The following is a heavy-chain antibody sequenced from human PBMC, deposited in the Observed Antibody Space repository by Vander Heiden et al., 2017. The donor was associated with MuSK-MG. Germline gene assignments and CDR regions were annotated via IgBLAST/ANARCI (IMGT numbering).Heavy chain of an antibody. CDR3: ARYSSGWYGDYYYGMDG. Sequence: QVQLQESGPGLVKPSETLSLTCTVSGGSISSYYWSWIRQPPGKGLEWIGYIYYSGSTNYNPSLKSRVTISVDTPKNQFSLKLSSVTAADTAVYYWARYSSGWYGDYYYGMDGWGQGTTGTVS. V-gene: IGHV4-59*01. CDR1: GGSISSYY. J-gene: IGHJ6*02. D-gene: IGHD6-19*01. CDR2: IYYSGST.